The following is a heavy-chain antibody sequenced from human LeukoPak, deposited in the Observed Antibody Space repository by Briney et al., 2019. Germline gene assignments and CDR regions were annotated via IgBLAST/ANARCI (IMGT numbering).Heavy chain of an antibody. CDR1: GDSISSYY. CDR3: ARDMVRGVKAYLSWFDP. Sequence: SETLSLTCTVSGDSISSYYWSWIRQPAGKGLEWIGRMYVSGSTNYNPSLKSRVTMSVDTSKNQFSLKMTSVIAADTAFYYCARDMVRGVKAYLSWFDPWGQGILVTVST. V-gene: IGHV4-4*07. D-gene: IGHD3-10*01. CDR2: MYVSGST. J-gene: IGHJ5*02.